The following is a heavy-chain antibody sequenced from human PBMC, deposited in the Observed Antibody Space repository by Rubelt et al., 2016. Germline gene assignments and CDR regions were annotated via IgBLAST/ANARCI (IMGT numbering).Heavy chain of an antibody. D-gene: IGHD6-6*01. CDR3: TRDSISSSDY. J-gene: IGHJ4*02. V-gene: IGHV3-15*06. CDR1: GFTFSDYY. CDR2: IKSKTDGGTT. Sequence: VQLVESGGGLVKPGGSLRLSCAASGFTFSDYYMNWIRQAPGKGLEWVGRIKSKTDGGTTHYAAPVKGRFTISRDDSKNTVYLQMTGLKTEDTAVYYCTRDSISSSDYWGQGTLVTVSS.